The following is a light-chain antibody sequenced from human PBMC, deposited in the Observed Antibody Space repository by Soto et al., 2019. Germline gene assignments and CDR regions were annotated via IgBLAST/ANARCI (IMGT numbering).Light chain of an antibody. CDR3: SSYTGSSIYTVV. CDR1: SSDVGKYNY. J-gene: IGLJ2*01. V-gene: IGLV2-14*01. CDR2: EVS. Sequence: QSALTQPASVSGSPGQSITISCTGTSSDVGKYNYVSWYQQHPAKAPKLMIFEVSNRPSGVSNRFSGSKSGNTASLTISGLQAEDEAEYYCSSYTGSSIYTVVFGGGTKVTVL.